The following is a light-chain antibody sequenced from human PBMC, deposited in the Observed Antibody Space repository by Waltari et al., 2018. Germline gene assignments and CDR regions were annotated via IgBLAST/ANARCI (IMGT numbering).Light chain of an antibody. V-gene: IGKV4-1*01. Sequence: DIVMTQSPDSLAVSLGDRATINCKSSQSLLFSSNNKNYLAWYQQKPGQPPKLLIYWASIREFGVPDRFSGSGSGTDFTLTISSLQAEDVAVYYCQQYDTTPLTFGGGTKVEIK. J-gene: IGKJ4*01. CDR1: QSLLFSSNNKNY. CDR3: QQYDTTPLT. CDR2: WAS.